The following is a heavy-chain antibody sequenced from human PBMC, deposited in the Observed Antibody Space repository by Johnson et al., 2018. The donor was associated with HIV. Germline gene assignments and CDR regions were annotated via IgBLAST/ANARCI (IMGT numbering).Heavy chain of an antibody. J-gene: IGHJ3*02. CDR3: ARGRDSTGDGGAFDI. CDR2: ISWNSGSI. D-gene: IGHD7-27*01. Sequence: VQLVESGGGVARPGGSLRLSCAASGFTFDDYAMHWVRQAPGKGLEWVSGISWNSGSIGYAASVKGRFTISRDNSKSTLYLQMNSLRVEDTAVYYCARGRDSTGDGGAFDIWGQGTMVTVSS. V-gene: IGHV3-9*01. CDR1: GFTFDDYA.